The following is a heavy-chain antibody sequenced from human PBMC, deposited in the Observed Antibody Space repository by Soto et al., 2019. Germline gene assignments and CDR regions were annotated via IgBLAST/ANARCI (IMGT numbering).Heavy chain of an antibody. D-gene: IGHD6-19*01. CDR3: ARQPGYISDWYYFDL. J-gene: IGHJ4*02. Sequence: ASVKVTCKASGYTFTSYGISWVRQAPGQGLEWMGWISAYNGNTNYAQKLQGRVTMTTDTSTSTAYMELSSLISEDTAVYNCARQPGYISDWYYFDLWGQGTLVTVSS. V-gene: IGHV1-18*01. CDR1: GYTFTSYG. CDR2: ISAYNGNT.